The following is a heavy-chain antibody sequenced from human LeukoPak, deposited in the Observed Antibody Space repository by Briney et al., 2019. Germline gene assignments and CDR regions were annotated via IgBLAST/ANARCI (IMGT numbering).Heavy chain of an antibody. Sequence: SETLSLTCTVSGGSISSGDYYWSWIRQPPGKGLEWIGYIYYSGSTHYNPSLKSRVTISVDTSKNQFSLKLSSVTAADTAVYYCARDVVHSSSSTTTHNWFDPWGQGTLVTVSS. CDR2: IYYSGST. CDR3: ARDVVHSSSSTTTHNWFDP. V-gene: IGHV4-30-4*08. D-gene: IGHD6-6*01. CDR1: GGSISSGDYY. J-gene: IGHJ5*02.